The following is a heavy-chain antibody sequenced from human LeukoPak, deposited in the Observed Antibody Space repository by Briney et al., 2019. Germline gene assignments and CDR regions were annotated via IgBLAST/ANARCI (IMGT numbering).Heavy chain of an antibody. CDR2: IDPSDSYT. J-gene: IGHJ6*02. CDR1: GYSFTSYW. CDR3: ARQVHCSSSSCSANYYYYGMDV. V-gene: IGHV5-10-1*01. D-gene: IGHD2-15*01. Sequence: GESLKISGKGSGYSFTSYWISWVRQMPGKGLEWMGRIDPSDSYTNYSPSFQGHVTISADKSISTAYLQWSSLKASDTAMYYCARQVHCSSSSCSANYYYYGMDVWGQGTTVTVSS.